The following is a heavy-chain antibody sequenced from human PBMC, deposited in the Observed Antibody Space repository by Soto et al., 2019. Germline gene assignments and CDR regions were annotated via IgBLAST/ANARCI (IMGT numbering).Heavy chain of an antibody. J-gene: IGHJ5*02. CDR1: GYTFTSYG. D-gene: IGHD6-13*01. Sequence: QVQLVQSGTEVKKPGASVKVSCKASGYTFTSYGIHWVRQAPGQRLEWIGWINAANGDTKYSTKLQGKVTINRDTSASTDYMELGSLRSEDTAVYYCVRRHVSATGIDWFDPWGQGTLVTVSS. CDR2: INAANGDT. CDR3: VRRHVSATGIDWFDP. V-gene: IGHV1-3*01.